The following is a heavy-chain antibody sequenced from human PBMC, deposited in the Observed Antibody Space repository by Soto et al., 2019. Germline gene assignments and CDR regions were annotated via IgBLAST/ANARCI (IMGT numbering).Heavy chain of an antibody. CDR2: IYYSGST. Sequence: SETLSLTCTVSGGSISSYYWSWIRQPPGKGPEGIGYIYYSGSTNYNPSLKSRVTITVDTSKNQFSLKLSSVTAADTAVYYCARDSPYDSSGYPQVLDYWGQGTLVTVSS. D-gene: IGHD3-22*01. CDR1: GGSISSYY. J-gene: IGHJ4*02. V-gene: IGHV4-59*01. CDR3: ARDSPYDSSGYPQVLDY.